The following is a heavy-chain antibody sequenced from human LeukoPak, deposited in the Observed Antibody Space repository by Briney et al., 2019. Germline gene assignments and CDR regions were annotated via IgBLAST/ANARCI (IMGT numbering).Heavy chain of an antibody. CDR1: GFTFSSYG. CDR3: AREPSGILGLDY. Sequence: GGSLRLSCAASGFTFSSYGMNWVRQAPGKGLEWVSYISSSSSPIYYADSMKGRFTISRDNAKNSLFLQMNSLRAEDTAVYYCAREPSGILGLDYWGQGTLVTVPS. D-gene: IGHD3/OR15-3a*01. V-gene: IGHV3-48*01. J-gene: IGHJ4*02. CDR2: ISSSSSPI.